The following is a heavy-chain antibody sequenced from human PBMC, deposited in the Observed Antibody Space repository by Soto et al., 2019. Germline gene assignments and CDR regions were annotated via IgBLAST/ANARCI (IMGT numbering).Heavy chain of an antibody. CDR3: ARDLPRRPTTYYYYGMDV. CDR1: GYTFTSYG. Sequence: QVQLVQSGAEVKKPGASVKVSCKASGYTFTSYGISWVRQAPGQGLEWMGWISAYNGNTNYAQKLQGRVTMTTDTATSTAYMELRSLRSDDTAVYYCARDLPRRPTTYYYYGMDVWGQGTTVTVSS. D-gene: IGHD1-1*01. J-gene: IGHJ6*02. CDR2: ISAYNGNT. V-gene: IGHV1-18*01.